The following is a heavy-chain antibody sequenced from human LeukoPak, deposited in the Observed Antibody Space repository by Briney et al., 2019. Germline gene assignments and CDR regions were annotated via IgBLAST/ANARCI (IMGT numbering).Heavy chain of an antibody. J-gene: IGHJ5*02. D-gene: IGHD2-8*01. CDR3: VREKNGWFDP. CDR1: GYTFTSYG. V-gene: IGHV1-18*01. Sequence: ASVKVSCKASGYTFTSYGISWVRQAPGQGPEWMGGISAHNGNTNYAQKLQGRVTMTTDTSTSTAYMELRSLRSDDTAVYYCVREKNGWFDPWGQGTLVTVSS. CDR2: ISAHNGNT.